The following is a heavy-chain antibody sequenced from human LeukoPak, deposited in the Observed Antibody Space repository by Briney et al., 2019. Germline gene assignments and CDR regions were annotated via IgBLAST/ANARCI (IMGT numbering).Heavy chain of an antibody. CDR1: GYTFTGYY. V-gene: IGHV1-46*01. J-gene: IGHJ5*02. CDR2: INPSGGGT. CDR3: ARGGSRYSSSANWFDP. Sequence: ASVKVSCKASGYTFTGYYMHWVRQAPGQGLEWMGWINPSGGGTSYAQKFQGRVTMTRDTSTSTVYMELSSLRFEDTAVYYCARGGSRYSSSANWFDPWGQGTLVTVSS. D-gene: IGHD6-13*01.